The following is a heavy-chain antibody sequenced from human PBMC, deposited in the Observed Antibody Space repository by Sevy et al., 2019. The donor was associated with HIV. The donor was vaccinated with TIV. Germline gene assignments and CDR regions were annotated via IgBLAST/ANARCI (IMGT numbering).Heavy chain of an antibody. V-gene: IGHV4-59*01. D-gene: IGHD3-3*01. CDR2: IYYSGST. J-gene: IGHJ4*02. Sequence: SEILSLTCTVSGGSISSYYWSWIRQPPGKGLEWFGYIYYSGSTNYNPSLKSRVTISVDTSKNQFSLKLSSVTAADTAVHYCQKAATYHDFWSGYSSFDYWGQGTLVTVSS. CDR1: GGSISSYY. CDR3: QKAATYHDFWSGYSSFDY.